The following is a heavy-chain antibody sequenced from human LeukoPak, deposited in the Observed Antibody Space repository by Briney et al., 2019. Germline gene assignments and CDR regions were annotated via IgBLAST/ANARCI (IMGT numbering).Heavy chain of an antibody. J-gene: IGHJ4*02. V-gene: IGHV1-24*01. Sequence: ASVKVSCKVSGYTLTELSMHWVRQAPGKGLEWMGGFDPEDGETIYAQKFQGRVTMTEDTSTDTAYMELSSLRSEDTAVYYCASEVPRTSYFDYWGQGTLVTVSS. CDR1: GYTLTELS. D-gene: IGHD1-1*01. CDR3: ASEVPRTSYFDY. CDR2: FDPEDGET.